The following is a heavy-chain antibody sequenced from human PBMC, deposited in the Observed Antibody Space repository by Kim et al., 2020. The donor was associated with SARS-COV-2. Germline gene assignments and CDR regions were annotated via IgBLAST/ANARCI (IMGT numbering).Heavy chain of an antibody. J-gene: IGHJ3*02. Sequence: ASVKVSCKASGYTFTSYAMNWVRQAPGQELEWMGWINTNTGNPTYAQGFTGRFVFSLDTSVSTAYLQISTLKAEDTAVYYCARSYCSSASCHEPFDIWGQGTMVTVSS. D-gene: IGHD2-2*01. CDR3: ARSYCSSASCHEPFDI. CDR1: GYTFTSYA. V-gene: IGHV7-4-1*02. CDR2: INTNTGNP.